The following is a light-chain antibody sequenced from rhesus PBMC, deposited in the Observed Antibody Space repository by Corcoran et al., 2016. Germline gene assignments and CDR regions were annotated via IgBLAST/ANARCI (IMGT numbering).Light chain of an antibody. CDR1: QGITND. Sequence: DIQMTQSPSSLSASVGDRVTITCRASQGITNDLAWYQQKPGEIPKLLIYEASSLQSGIPSRLSGSGPGTDFTLTISSRQSEDFATYYCQHYYSTPRTFGQGTKVEIK. V-gene: IGKV1-25*01. J-gene: IGKJ1*01. CDR3: QHYYSTPRT. CDR2: EAS.